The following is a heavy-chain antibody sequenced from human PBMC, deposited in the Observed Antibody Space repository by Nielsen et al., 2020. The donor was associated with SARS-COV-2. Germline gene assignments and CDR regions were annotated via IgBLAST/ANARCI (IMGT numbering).Heavy chain of an antibody. V-gene: IGHV1-3*01. CDR2: INAGNGNT. Sequence: ASVKVSCKASGYTFTSYAMHWVRQAPGQRLEWMGWINAGNGNTNYAQKLQGRVTMTTDTSTSTAYMELRSLRSDDTAVYYCAREWGYSVSGYDPYFDYWGQGTLVTVSS. CDR1: GYTFTSYA. CDR3: AREWGYSVSGYDPYFDY. D-gene: IGHD5-12*01. J-gene: IGHJ4*02.